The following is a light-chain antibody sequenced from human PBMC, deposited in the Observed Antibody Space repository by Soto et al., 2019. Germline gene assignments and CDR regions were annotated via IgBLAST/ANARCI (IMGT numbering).Light chain of an antibody. Sequence: IVLTQSPCTLSLSPGERATLPCRASESVASNYLAWYQQKPGQAPRLLIYGASSRAAGIPDRFSGSGSGSGFTLTISRLEPEDFAVYYCQQYGSSPWTFGQGTKVDTK. CDR3: QQYGSSPWT. CDR2: GAS. CDR1: ESVASNY. V-gene: IGKV3-20*01. J-gene: IGKJ1*01.